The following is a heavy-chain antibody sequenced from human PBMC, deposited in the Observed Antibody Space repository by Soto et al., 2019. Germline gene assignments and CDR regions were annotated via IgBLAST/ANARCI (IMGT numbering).Heavy chain of an antibody. CDR2: INHSGST. CDR3: ARAGINYDYIWGSYSLCWFDP. D-gene: IGHD3-16*02. Sequence: PSETLSLTCAVYGGSFSGYYWSWIRQPPGKGLEWIGEINHSGSTNYNPSLKSRVTISVDTSKNQFSLKLSSVTAADTAVYYCARAGINYDYIWGSYSLCWFDPWGQGTLVTVSS. V-gene: IGHV4-34*01. J-gene: IGHJ5*02. CDR1: GGSFSGYY.